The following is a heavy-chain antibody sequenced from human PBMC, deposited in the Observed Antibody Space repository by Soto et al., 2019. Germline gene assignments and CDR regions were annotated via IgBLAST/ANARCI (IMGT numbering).Heavy chain of an antibody. D-gene: IGHD3-22*01. CDR3: ARARDTYYSHSSGYADWYFYL. J-gene: IGHJ2*01. CDR1: GGTFSSDG. V-gene: IGHV1-69*13. Sequence: SVKVSCKASGGTFSSDGISWVRQAPGQGLEWMGGITPIFRAAKYAQKFQGRVTITADESTSTAYMELSSLRSEDTAVYYCARARDTYYSHSSGYADWYFYLLGRVTLATAS. CDR2: ITPIFRAA.